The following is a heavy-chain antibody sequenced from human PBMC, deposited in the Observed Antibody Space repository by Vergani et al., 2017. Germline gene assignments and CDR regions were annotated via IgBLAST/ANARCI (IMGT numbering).Heavy chain of an antibody. D-gene: IGHD4-17*01. J-gene: IGHJ4*02. V-gene: IGHV1-69*01. CDR2: IIPIFGTA. Sequence: QVQLVQSGAEVKKPGFSVKVSCKASGGTFSSYAISWVRQAPGQGLEWMGGIIPIFGTANYAQKFQGRVTITADESTSTAYMELSSLRSEDTAVYYCARIPNDYGDYVAVDYWGQGTLVTVSS. CDR3: ARIPNDYGDYVAVDY. CDR1: GGTFSSYA.